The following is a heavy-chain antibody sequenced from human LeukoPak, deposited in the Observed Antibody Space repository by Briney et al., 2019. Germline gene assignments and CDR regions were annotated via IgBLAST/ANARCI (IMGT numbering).Heavy chain of an antibody. CDR3: ARDLKVEDNSGYYAFDY. Sequence: GGSLRLSCSASGFTFSTYWMSWVRQAPGKGLEWVANMRRDGNEIYYLDSVRGRFTISRDNAKNILYLQINSLRAEDTAVYYCARDLKVEDNSGYYAFDYWGQGTLVTVSS. V-gene: IGHV3-7*03. CDR1: GFTFSTYW. J-gene: IGHJ4*02. D-gene: IGHD3-22*01. CDR2: MRRDGNEI.